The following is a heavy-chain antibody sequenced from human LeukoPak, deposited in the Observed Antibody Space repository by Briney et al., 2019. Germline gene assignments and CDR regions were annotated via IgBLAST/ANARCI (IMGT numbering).Heavy chain of an antibody. CDR2: ITSSGFIT. J-gene: IGHJ4*02. V-gene: IGHV3-48*01. D-gene: IGHD3-22*01. Sequence: GGSLRLSCAVSGFTFSSYNMNWVRQAPGRGLEWVSYITSSGFITYYGDSVKGRFTISRDNAKNSRYLQMNRLRADDTAVYYCARGAPTYTSGFYYGYWGQGTLVTVSS. CDR1: GFTFSSYN. CDR3: ARGAPTYTSGFYYGY.